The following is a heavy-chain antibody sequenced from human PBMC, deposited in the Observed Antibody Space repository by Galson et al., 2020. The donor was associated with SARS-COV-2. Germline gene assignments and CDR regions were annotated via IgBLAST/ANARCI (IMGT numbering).Heavy chain of an antibody. CDR3: ARGLSPYCSRNTCYGARYFYAMDA. J-gene: IGHJ6*02. Sequence: GESLKISCAASGFSFSNYGVHWVRQAPGKGLEWVAVISSDGTQKYYADSVRGRFTISRDNSKNTLYLQMNTLRVEDTAVYFCARGLSPYCSRNTCYGARYFYAMDAWGQGTTVTVSS. CDR2: ISSDGTQK. D-gene: IGHD2-2*01. CDR1: GFSFSNYG. V-gene: IGHV3-30*03.